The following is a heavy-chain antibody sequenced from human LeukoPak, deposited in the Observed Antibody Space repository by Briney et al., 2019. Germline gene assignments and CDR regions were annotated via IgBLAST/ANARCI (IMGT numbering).Heavy chain of an antibody. D-gene: IGHD6-13*01. CDR3: ARSPAPDSNFDP. Sequence: ASVKVSCKASGYTFTGYYMHWVRQAPGQGLEWMGWINPNSGGTYYAQKFQGRVTMTRDTSISTAYMELSRLRSDDTAVYYCARSPAPDSNFDPWGQGTLVTVSS. CDR2: INPNSGGT. CDR1: GYTFTGYY. V-gene: IGHV1-2*02. J-gene: IGHJ5*02.